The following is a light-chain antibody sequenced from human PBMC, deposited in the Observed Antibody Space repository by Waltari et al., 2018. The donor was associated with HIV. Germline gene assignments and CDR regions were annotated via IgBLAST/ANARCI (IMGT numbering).Light chain of an antibody. V-gene: IGKV1-12*02. CDR3: QQSYGSPFN. J-gene: IGKJ3*01. CDR1: RDINNW. CDR2: SAY. Sequence: DIQMTQSPSSVSASVGDRVTITCRASRDINNWLAWYQQKPGKAPVLLVYSAYTLQPGAPSRFRGAGSGRDFSLSISGLQTEDFATYFCQQSYGSPFNFGPGT.